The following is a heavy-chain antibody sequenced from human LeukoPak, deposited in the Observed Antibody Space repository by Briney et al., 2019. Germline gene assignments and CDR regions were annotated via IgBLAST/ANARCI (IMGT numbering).Heavy chain of an antibody. Sequence: SETLSLTCTVSGYSISSGYYWGWIRPPPGKGLEWIGSIYHSGSTYYNPSLKSRVTISVDTSKNQFSLKLSSVTAADTAVYYCARSRGYSYGPDYWGQGTLVTVSS. D-gene: IGHD5-18*01. CDR1: GYSISSGYY. J-gene: IGHJ4*02. CDR2: IYHSGST. CDR3: ARSRGYSYGPDY. V-gene: IGHV4-38-2*02.